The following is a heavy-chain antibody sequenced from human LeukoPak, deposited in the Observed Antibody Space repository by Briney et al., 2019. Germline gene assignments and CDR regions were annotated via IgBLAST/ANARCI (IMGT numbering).Heavy chain of an antibody. J-gene: IGHJ4*02. CDR1: GFTFSSYS. CDR2: ISSSSSTI. Sequence: GESLKISCAASGFTFSSYSMNWVRQAPGKGLEWVSYISSSSSTIYYADSVKGRFTISRDNAKNSLYLQMNRLRAEDTAVYYCARDPTPEVVVVPAASVVPPDYWGQGTLVTVSS. V-gene: IGHV3-48*01. D-gene: IGHD2-2*01. CDR3: ARDPTPEVVVVPAASVVPPDY.